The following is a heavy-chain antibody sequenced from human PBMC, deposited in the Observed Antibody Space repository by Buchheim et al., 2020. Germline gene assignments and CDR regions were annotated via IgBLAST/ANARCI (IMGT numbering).Heavy chain of an antibody. V-gene: IGHV3-30*18. CDR2: ISYDGSNK. Sequence: QVQLVESGGGVVQPGRSLRLSCAASGFTFSSYGMHWVRQAPGKGLEWVAVISYDGSNKYYADSVKGRFTISRDNSKNTLYLQMNSLRAEDTAVYYCAKVELTGVDYWGQGTL. D-gene: IGHD1-20*01. CDR3: AKVELTGVDY. J-gene: IGHJ4*02. CDR1: GFTFSSYG.